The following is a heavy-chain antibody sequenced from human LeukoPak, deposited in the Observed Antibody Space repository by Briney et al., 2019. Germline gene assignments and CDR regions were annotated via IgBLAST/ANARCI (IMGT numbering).Heavy chain of an antibody. D-gene: IGHD6-19*01. CDR1: GGTFSSYA. CDR2: IIPILGIA. CDR3: ARIGVALANWFDP. J-gene: IGHJ5*02. Sequence: GASVKVSCKASGGTFSSYAISWVRQAPGQGLEWMGRIIPILGIANYAQKFQGRVTITTDESTSTAYMELSSLRSEDTAVYYCARIGVALANWFDPWGQGTLVTVSS. V-gene: IGHV1-69*04.